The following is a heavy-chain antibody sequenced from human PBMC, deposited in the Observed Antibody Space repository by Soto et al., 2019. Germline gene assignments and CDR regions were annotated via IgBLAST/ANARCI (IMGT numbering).Heavy chain of an antibody. CDR2: IYYSGST. CDR3: ARGESSGWYVRFDP. Sequence: QVQLQESGPGLVKPSETLSLTCTVSGGSISGYYWSWIRQPPGKGLEWNGYIYYSGSTNYNPSLKSRVTISVDMSKNQFSLKLSSVTAADTAVYYCARGESSGWYVRFDPWGQGTLVTVSS. V-gene: IGHV4-59*01. CDR1: GGSISGYY. D-gene: IGHD6-19*01. J-gene: IGHJ5*02.